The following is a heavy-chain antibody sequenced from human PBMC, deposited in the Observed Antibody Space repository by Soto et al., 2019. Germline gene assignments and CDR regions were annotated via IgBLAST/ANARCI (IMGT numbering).Heavy chain of an antibody. V-gene: IGHV1-18*01. CDR3: ARDVVGLQGNWFDP. CDR1: GYTYINHG. D-gene: IGHD4-4*01. CDR2: ISAYNGNT. J-gene: IGHJ5*02. Sequence: QVQLVQSGAEVKKPGASVTVSCKASGYTYINHGISWVRQAPGQGLEWMGWISAYNGNTNYAQKLQGRLTMTTHTSTNTAYMELRSLRSDDTAVYYCARDVVGLQGNWFDPWGQGTLVTVSS.